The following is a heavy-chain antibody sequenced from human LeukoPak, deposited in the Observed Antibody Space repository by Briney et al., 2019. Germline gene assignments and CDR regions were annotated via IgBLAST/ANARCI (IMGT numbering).Heavy chain of an antibody. Sequence: SETLSLTCTVSGGSISSGSYCWSWIRQPAGKGLEWIGHIHISGNTNYNPSLKSRVTISVDTSKNQFSLRLSSVTAADTAVYYCARSVEGYCSGGSCYSYYYYMDVWGKGTTVTVSS. CDR3: ARSVEGYCSGGSCYSYYYYMDV. CDR2: IHISGNT. CDR1: GGSISSGSYC. J-gene: IGHJ6*03. V-gene: IGHV4-61*09. D-gene: IGHD2-15*01.